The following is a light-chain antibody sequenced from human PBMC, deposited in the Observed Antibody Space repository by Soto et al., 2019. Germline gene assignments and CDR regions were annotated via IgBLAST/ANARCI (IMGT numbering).Light chain of an antibody. CDR1: QSISSY. CDR2: AAS. J-gene: IGKJ1*01. CDR3: LQDYDYPRT. V-gene: IGKV1-6*01. Sequence: IQMTQSPSSLSASVGDRVTITCRASQSISSYLNWYQQRPGSAPTLLISAASRLQSGVPSRFSGRGSGTDFTLTISSLQPEDFATYYCLQDYDYPRTFGQGTKVDIK.